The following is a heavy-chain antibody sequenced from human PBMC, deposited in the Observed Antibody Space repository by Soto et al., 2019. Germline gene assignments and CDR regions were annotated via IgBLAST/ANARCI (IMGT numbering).Heavy chain of an antibody. D-gene: IGHD3-3*01. V-gene: IGHV3-23*01. J-gene: IGHJ4*02. CDR1: GLIFGHYY. Sequence: EVQLLESGGGLVQPGVSLRLSCAASGLIFGHYYISWDRQAPGKGPEWVSGINEIGGSTYYADSVKGRVTISRDNSKNTLYLQMISLRAEHTDVYYCAMMNQYASPRGYSWGQRTLVTVSS. CDR2: INEIGGST. CDR3: AMMNQYASPRGYS.